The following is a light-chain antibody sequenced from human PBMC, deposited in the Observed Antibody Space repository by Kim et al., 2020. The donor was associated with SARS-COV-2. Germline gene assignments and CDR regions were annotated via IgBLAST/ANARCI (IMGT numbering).Light chain of an antibody. CDR3: QSYDSSLSASV. CDR2: GDN. Sequence: QSVLTQPPSVSGAPGQRVTISCTGSSSNIGAGFDVHWYQQPPGTGPKLLIYGDNDRPSGVPDRFSASKSGTSASLAITGLQPEDEADYFCQSYDSSLSASVFGGGTKLTVL. CDR1: SSNIGAGFD. V-gene: IGLV1-40*01. J-gene: IGLJ3*02.